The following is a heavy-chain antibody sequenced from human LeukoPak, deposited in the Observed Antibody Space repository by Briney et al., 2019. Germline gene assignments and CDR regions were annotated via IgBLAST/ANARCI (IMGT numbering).Heavy chain of an antibody. J-gene: IGHJ4*02. CDR2: ISAYNGNT. Sequence: ASVKVSCKASGGTFSSYAISWVRQAPGQGLEWMGWISAYNGNTNYAQKLQGRVTMTTDTSTSTAYMELRSLRSDDTAVYYCARDYSSSTTPDYWGQGTLVTVSS. V-gene: IGHV1-18*01. CDR3: ARDYSSSTTPDY. CDR1: GGTFSSYA. D-gene: IGHD6-13*01.